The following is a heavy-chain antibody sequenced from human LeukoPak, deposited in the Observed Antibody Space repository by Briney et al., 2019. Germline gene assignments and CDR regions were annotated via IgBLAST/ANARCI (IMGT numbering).Heavy chain of an antibody. CDR2: IYGSRST. CDR1: GDSISSLF. CDR3: ARDSGTTGEVKFDP. D-gene: IGHD3-10*01. V-gene: IGHV4-4*07. Sequence: PSETLSLTCTVSGDSISSLFLSWIRQPAGKGLEWIGRIYGSRSTTYNPSLKSRVTMSVDTSKNQFSLRLTSVTAADTAVYYCARDSGTTGEVKFDPWGHGILVTVSS. J-gene: IGHJ5*02.